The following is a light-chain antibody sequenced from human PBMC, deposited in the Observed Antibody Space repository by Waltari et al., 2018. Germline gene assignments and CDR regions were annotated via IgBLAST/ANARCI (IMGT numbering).Light chain of an antibody. Sequence: QSALTQPASVSGSPGQSITISCPGTSSDVGGYNYVPWYQQHPGKAPKLMIYDVSNRPSGVSNRFSGSKSGNTASLTISGLQAEDEADYYCSSYTSSSTPYYVFGTGTKVTVL. V-gene: IGLV2-14*03. CDR2: DVS. J-gene: IGLJ1*01. CDR1: SSDVGGYNY. CDR3: SSYTSSSTPYYV.